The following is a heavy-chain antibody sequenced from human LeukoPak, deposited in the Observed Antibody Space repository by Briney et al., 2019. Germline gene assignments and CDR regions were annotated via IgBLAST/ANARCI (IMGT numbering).Heavy chain of an antibody. CDR3: ARGAYSYIFDY. Sequence: GGSLRLSCAASGFTFSSYAMHWVRQAPGKGLEWVAVISYDGSNKYYADSVKGRLTISRDNSKNTLYLQMNSLRAEDTAVYYCARGAYSYIFDYWGQGTLVTVSS. D-gene: IGHD5-18*01. CDR1: GFTFSSYA. V-gene: IGHV3-30*04. CDR2: ISYDGSNK. J-gene: IGHJ4*02.